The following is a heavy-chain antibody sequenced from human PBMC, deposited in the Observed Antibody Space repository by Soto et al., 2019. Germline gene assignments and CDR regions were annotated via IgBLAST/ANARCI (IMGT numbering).Heavy chain of an antibody. D-gene: IGHD6-6*01. V-gene: IGHV1-24*01. CDR1: GYTLTELS. J-gene: IGHJ5*02. CDR3: ATDRQLVLSGWFDP. Sequence: ASVKVSFKVSGYTLTELSMHWVRQAPGKGLEWMGGFDPEDGETIYAQKFQGRVTMTEDTSTDTAYMEPSSLRSEDTAVYYCATDRQLVLSGWFDPWGQGTLVTVSS. CDR2: FDPEDGET.